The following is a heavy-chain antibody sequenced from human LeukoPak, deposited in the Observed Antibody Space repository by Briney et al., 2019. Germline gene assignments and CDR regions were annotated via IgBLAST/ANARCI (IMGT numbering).Heavy chain of an antibody. J-gene: IGHJ4*02. CDR3: ARDPLRYLRVGHYDY. Sequence: GGSLRLSCAASGFTFSNSAMSWVRQVPGKGLEWVSSIDYDSSHIYYAASVRGRFTISSDNARNSVYLQMNSLRVEDTAVYYCARDPLRYLRVGHYDYWGQGTLVAVSS. D-gene: IGHD3-9*01. V-gene: IGHV3-21*01. CDR2: IDYDSSHI. CDR1: GFTFSNSA.